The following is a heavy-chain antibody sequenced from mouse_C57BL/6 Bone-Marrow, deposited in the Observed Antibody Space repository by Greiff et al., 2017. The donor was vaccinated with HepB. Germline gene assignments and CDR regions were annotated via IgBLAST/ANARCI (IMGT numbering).Heavy chain of an antibody. Sequence: EVQRVESGGGLVKPGGSLKLSCAASGFTFSSYAMSWVRQTPEKRLEWVATISDGGSYTYYPDNVKGRFTISRDNAKNNLYLQMSHLKSEDTAMYYCAREDWDGNYSGHGTTLTVSS. J-gene: IGHJ2*01. V-gene: IGHV5-4*01. D-gene: IGHD4-1*01. CDR1: GFTFSSYA. CDR3: AREDWDGNY. CDR2: ISDGGSYT.